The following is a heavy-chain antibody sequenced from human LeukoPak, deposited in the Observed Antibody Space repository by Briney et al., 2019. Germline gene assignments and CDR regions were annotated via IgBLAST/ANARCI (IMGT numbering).Heavy chain of an antibody. CDR3: ARGRGIAAEYDY. V-gene: IGHV4-34*01. CDR1: GGSFSGYY. J-gene: IGHJ4*02. Sequence: SETLSLTCAVYGGSFSGYYWSWIRQPPGKGLEWIGEINHSGSTNYNPSLKSRVTISVDTSKNQFSLKLSSVTAADTAVYYCARGRGIAAEYDYWGQGTLVTVSS. CDR2: INHSGST. D-gene: IGHD6-13*01.